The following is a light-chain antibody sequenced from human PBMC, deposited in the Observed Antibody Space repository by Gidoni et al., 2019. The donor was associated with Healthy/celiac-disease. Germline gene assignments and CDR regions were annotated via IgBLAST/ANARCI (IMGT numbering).Light chain of an antibody. V-gene: IGKV3-11*01. Sequence: DIVLTPSPATLSLSPGERATLTCRASQSVSSYLAWYQQKPGQAPRLLIYDASNRATGIPARFSGSGAGTDFTLTISSLEPEDFAVYYCQQRSNWTKYTFGQGTKLEIK. J-gene: IGKJ2*01. CDR1: QSVSSY. CDR3: QQRSNWTKYT. CDR2: DAS.